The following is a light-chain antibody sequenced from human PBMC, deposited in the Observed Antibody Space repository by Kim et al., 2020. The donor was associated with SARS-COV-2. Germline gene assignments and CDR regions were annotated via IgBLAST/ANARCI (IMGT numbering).Light chain of an antibody. Sequence: SASIGDRVTITCRASQSVGTWLAWYQQKPGNAPNLLIYKASSLHSGAPSRVSGSGSGTEFTLPISSPQPDDFATYYCQQYHTYPYTFGQGTKLEI. CDR1: QSVGTW. CDR3: QQYHTYPYT. J-gene: IGKJ2*01. V-gene: IGKV1-5*03. CDR2: KAS.